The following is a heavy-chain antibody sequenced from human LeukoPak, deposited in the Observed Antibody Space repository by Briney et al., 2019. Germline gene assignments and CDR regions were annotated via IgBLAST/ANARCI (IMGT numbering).Heavy chain of an antibody. D-gene: IGHD3-10*01. CDR1: GGSISSGSYY. V-gene: IGHV4-39*01. CDR3: ARQTGSGLFSLP. CDR2: IYFSGGT. Sequence: SETLSLTCTVSGGSISSGSYYWGWIRQPPGKGLEWIASIYFSGGTYYNESLKTRVTISVDTSKNKFSLKLSSVTAADTAVYYCARQTGSGLFSLPGGQGTLVTVSS. J-gene: IGHJ4*02.